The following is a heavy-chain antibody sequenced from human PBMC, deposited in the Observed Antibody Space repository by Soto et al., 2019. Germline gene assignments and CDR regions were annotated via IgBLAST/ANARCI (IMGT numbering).Heavy chain of an antibody. CDR1: EFTSSTIT. V-gene: IGHV3-21*01. CDR3: ARDQPGYSYGYGLGY. CDR2: ISSSSSYI. Sequence: EVQLVESGGGLVKPGGSWGPPVAASEFTSSTITINWVRQPPGKGLGWVSSISSSSSYIYYADSVKGRFTISRDNAKNSLYLQMNSLRAEDTAVYYCARDQPGYSYGYGLGYWGQGTLVTVSS. D-gene: IGHD5-18*01. J-gene: IGHJ4*02.